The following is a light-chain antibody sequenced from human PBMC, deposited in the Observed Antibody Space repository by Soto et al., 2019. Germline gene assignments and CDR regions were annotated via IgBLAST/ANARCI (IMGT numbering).Light chain of an antibody. CDR2: VAS. J-gene: IGKJ1*01. V-gene: IGKV1-17*01. Sequence: DIQMTQSPSSLSASVGDRVTITCRASQAIRNDLAWYQQKPGKAPERLIYVASSLQSGVPSRFSGSGSGTEFSLAITSLQPEDFATYYCLQYYSYPQTFGQGTKVE. CDR1: QAIRND. CDR3: LQYYSYPQT.